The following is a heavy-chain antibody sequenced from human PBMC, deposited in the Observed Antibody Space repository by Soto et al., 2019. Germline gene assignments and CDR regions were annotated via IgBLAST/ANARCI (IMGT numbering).Heavy chain of an antibody. Sequence: PSETLSLTCTVSGGSISSGGYYWSWIRQHPGKGLEWIGYIYYSGSTYYNPSLKSRVTISVDTSKNQFSLKLSSVTAADTAVYYCARDRRDGYNWAGGMDVWGQGTTVTVSS. CDR3: ARDRRDGYNWAGGMDV. CDR2: IYYSGST. CDR1: GGSISSGGYY. V-gene: IGHV4-31*03. D-gene: IGHD5-12*01. J-gene: IGHJ6*02.